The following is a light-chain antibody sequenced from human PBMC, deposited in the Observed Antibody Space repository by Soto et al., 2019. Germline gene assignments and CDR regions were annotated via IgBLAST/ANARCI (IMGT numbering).Light chain of an antibody. CDR3: QQVNSYPLT. V-gene: IGKV1-9*01. J-gene: IGKJ3*01. Sequence: DIQLTQSPSFLSASAGDRVTITCRASQGISSYLAWYQQKPGKAPKLLIYAASTLQIGVPSRFSGSGSGAEFTLTSSRLQPEDFATYYCQQVNSYPLTFGPGTTVDIK. CDR1: QGISSY. CDR2: AAS.